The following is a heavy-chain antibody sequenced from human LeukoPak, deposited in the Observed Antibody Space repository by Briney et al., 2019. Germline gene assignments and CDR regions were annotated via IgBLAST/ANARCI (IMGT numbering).Heavy chain of an antibody. CDR1: GYTFTSYG. D-gene: IGHD6-13*01. Sequence: ASVKVSCKASGYTFTSYGISWVRQAPGQGLEWMGWISAYNGNTNYAQKLQGRVTMTTDTSTSTAYMELRSLRSDDTAVYYCARDVKRVSSSWGRFDYWGQGTLVTVSS. V-gene: IGHV1-18*01. CDR2: ISAYNGNT. CDR3: ARDVKRVSSSWGRFDY. J-gene: IGHJ4*02.